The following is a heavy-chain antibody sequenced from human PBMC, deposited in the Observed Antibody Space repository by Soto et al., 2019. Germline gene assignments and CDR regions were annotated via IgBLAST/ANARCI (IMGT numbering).Heavy chain of an antibody. Sequence: PSETLSLTCTVPGASISAYAWSWIRQPAGKGLEWIGRLYSSGNTNYNPSFKSRLTMSADTSKNQFSLKLSSVTAADTAVYYCARGPYSSGWYVVDYWGQGTLVTVSS. J-gene: IGHJ4*02. V-gene: IGHV4-4*07. CDR1: GASISAYA. CDR3: ARGPYSSGWYVVDY. CDR2: LYSSGNT. D-gene: IGHD6-19*01.